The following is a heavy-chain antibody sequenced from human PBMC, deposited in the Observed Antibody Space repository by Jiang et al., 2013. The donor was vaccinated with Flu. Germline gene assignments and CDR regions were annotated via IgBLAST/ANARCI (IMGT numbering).Heavy chain of an antibody. CDR1: GYSFLSYW. J-gene: IGHJ4*02. V-gene: IGHV5-51*01. Sequence: GAEVKKPGESLKISCKGSGYSFLSYWIGWVRQMPGKGLEWMGIIYPGDSNTKYSPSFQGQVTISADKSISTAYLEWSSLKATDTAMYYCARSRSTNYPLDYWGQGTLVTVSS. CDR3: ARSRSTNYPLDY. CDR2: IYPGDSNT. D-gene: IGHD1-1*01.